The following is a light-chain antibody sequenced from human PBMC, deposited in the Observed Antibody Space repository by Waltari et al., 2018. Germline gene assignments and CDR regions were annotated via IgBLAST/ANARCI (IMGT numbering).Light chain of an antibody. Sequence: EIVLTQSPATLSLSPGERATLSCRASQSVYTFLAWYQQKPGQAPRLLIYHASNRAAGIPARFSGSGSGTDFTLTISSLEPEDSAVYYCQQRPNWPPLTFGGGTKVEI. CDR2: HAS. V-gene: IGKV3-11*01. J-gene: IGKJ4*01. CDR3: QQRPNWPPLT. CDR1: QSVYTF.